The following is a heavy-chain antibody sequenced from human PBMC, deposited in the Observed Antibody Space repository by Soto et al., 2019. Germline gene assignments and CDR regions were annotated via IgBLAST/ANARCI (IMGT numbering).Heavy chain of an antibody. J-gene: IGHJ4*02. Sequence: PSETLPLTCTGSGGSISSYYWSWIRQPPGKGLEWIGYIYYSGSTNYNPSLKSRVTISVDTSKNQFSLKLSSVTAADTAVYYCARWYGGSLDYWGQGTLVTVSS. CDR1: GGSISSYY. CDR3: ARWYGGSLDY. V-gene: IGHV4-59*01. CDR2: IYYSGST. D-gene: IGHD4-17*01.